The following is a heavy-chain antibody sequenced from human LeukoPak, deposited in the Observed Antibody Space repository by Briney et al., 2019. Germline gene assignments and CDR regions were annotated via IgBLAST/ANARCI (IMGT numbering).Heavy chain of an antibody. Sequence: ASVKVSCKASGYTFTGYYMHWVRQVPGQGLEWMGWINPNSGGTSYAQKFQGRVTMTRDTSISTAYMELSRLRSDDTAVYYCATVYDSSGYPFDYWGQGTLVTVSS. V-gene: IGHV1-2*02. J-gene: IGHJ4*02. CDR2: INPNSGGT. CDR3: ATVYDSSGYPFDY. D-gene: IGHD3-22*01. CDR1: GYTFTGYY.